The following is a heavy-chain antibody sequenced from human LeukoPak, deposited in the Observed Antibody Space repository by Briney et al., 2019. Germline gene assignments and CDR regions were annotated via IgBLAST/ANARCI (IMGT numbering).Heavy chain of an antibody. CDR1: GYIFSNYA. Sequence: GASVKVSCKASGYIFSNYAISWVRQAPGQGLEWMGWISAYTGNTNYAQKLQGRVTMTTDTSTSTAYMELRSLRSDDTAVYYCAREPYSSGWYYYFDYWGQGTLVTVSS. CDR2: ISAYTGNT. CDR3: AREPYSSGWYYYFDY. J-gene: IGHJ4*02. D-gene: IGHD6-19*01. V-gene: IGHV1-18*01.